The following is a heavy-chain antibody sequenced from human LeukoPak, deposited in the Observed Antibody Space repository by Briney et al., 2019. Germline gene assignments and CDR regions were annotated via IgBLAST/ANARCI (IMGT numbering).Heavy chain of an antibody. CDR1: GYTFSNYW. CDR3: ARRSDYDY. J-gene: IGHJ4*02. CDR2: IFPGDSDT. Sequence: GESLKISCKGSGYTFSNYWIAWVRQTPGKGLEWMGIIFPGDSDTRYSPSFQGQVTISADKSISTAYLQWSSLKASDTAIYYCARRSDYDYWGQGTLVTVSS. D-gene: IGHD3-3*01. V-gene: IGHV5-51*01.